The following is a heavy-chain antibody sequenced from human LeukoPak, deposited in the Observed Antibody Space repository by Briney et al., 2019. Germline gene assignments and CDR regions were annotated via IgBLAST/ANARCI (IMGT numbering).Heavy chain of an antibody. J-gene: IGHJ4*02. CDR1: GFTFDDYG. CDR3: ARGTLKAAATDFDY. CDR2: INWNGGST. Sequence: GGSLRLSCAASGFTFDDYGMSWVRQAPGKGLEWVSGINWNGGSTGYADSVKGRFTISRDNAKNSLYLQMNSMRAEDTALYYCARGTLKAAATDFDYWGQGTLVSVSS. D-gene: IGHD6-25*01. V-gene: IGHV3-20*04.